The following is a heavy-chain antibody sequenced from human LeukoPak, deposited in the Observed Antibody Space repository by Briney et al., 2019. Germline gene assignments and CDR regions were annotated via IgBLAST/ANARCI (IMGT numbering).Heavy chain of an antibody. D-gene: IGHD1-14*01. CDR3: ARVSVLGTLKSIYGMDV. V-gene: IGHV1-18*01. Sequence: GASVKVSCKASGYTFTSYGISWVRQAPGQGLEWMGWISAYNGNTNCAHKLQGRVTMTTDTSTSTAYMELRSLRSDDTAVYYCARVSVLGTLKSIYGMDVWGQGTTVTVSS. CDR1: GYTFTSYG. CDR2: ISAYNGNT. J-gene: IGHJ6*02.